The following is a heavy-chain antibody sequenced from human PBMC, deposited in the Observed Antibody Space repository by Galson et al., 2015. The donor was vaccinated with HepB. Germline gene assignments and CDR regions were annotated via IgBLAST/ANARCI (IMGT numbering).Heavy chain of an antibody. Sequence: SLRLSCAASGFTFSSYLMHWVRQAPGKGLEWVAVIWYDESYKFYEDSLKGRFTVSRDNSENTLFLQMNSLTSEDTAVYYCARQLLVGGGLDVWGQGTTVTVSS. CDR3: ARQLLVGGGLDV. D-gene: IGHD3-10*01. CDR2: IWYDESYK. CDR1: GFTFSSYL. V-gene: IGHV3-33*01. J-gene: IGHJ6*02.